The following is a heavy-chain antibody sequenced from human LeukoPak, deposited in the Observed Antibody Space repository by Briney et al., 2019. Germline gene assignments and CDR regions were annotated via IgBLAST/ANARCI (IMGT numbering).Heavy chain of an antibody. Sequence: GGSLRLSCAASGFTVSSNYMSWVRQAPGKGLEWVSVIYSGGSTYYADSVKGRFTISRDNSKNTLYLQMNSLRAEDTAVYYCARDSRRYYYDRSGYFDYWGQGTLVTVSS. D-gene: IGHD3-22*01. CDR3: ARDSRRYYYDRSGYFDY. CDR1: GFTVSSNY. J-gene: IGHJ4*02. V-gene: IGHV3-53*01. CDR2: IYSGGST.